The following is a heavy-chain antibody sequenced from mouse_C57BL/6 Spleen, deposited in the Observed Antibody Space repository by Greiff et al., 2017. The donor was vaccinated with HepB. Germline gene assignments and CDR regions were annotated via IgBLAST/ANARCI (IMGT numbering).Heavy chain of an antibody. CDR2: IDPETGGT. CDR1: GYTFTDYE. Sequence: VQVVESGAELVRPGASVTLSCKASGYTFTDYEMHWVKQTPVHGLEWIGAIDPETGGTAYNQKFKGKAILTADKSSSPAYMELRSLTSEDSAVYYCDYYYGSRRDWYFDVWGTGTTVTVSS. D-gene: IGHD1-1*01. CDR3: DYYYGSRRDWYFDV. J-gene: IGHJ1*03. V-gene: IGHV1-15*01.